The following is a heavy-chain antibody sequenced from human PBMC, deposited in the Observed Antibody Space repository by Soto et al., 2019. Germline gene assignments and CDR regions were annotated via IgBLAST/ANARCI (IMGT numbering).Heavy chain of an antibody. CDR3: ATDPTVTTEPDY. Sequence: EVQLVESGGGLVKPGGSLRLSCAASGFTFSSYSMNWVRQAPGKGLEWVSSISSSSSYIYYADSVKGRFTISRDNAKNSLSLQMNSLRAEDTAVYYCATDPTVTTEPDYWGQGTLVTVSS. CDR1: GFTFSSYS. CDR2: ISSSSSYI. V-gene: IGHV3-21*01. J-gene: IGHJ4*02. D-gene: IGHD4-17*01.